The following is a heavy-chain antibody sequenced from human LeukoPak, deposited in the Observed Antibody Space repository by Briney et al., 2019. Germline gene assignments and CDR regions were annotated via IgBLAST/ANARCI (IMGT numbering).Heavy chain of an antibody. D-gene: IGHD3-9*01. CDR2: INSDGSST. V-gene: IGHV3-74*01. CDR1: GFTFSSYW. Sequence: GGSLRLSCAASGFTFSSYWMHWVRQAPGKGLVWVSRINSDGSSTSNADSVKGRFTISRDNANNTLYPQMNSLRAEDTAVYYCARADGGAFDIWGQGTLVTVSS. J-gene: IGHJ4*02. CDR3: ARADGGAFDI.